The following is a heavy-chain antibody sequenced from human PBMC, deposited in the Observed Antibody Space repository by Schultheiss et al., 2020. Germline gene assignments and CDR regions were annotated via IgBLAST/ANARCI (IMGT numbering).Heavy chain of an antibody. Sequence: GGSLRLSCAASGFTFSSYGMHWVRQAPGKGLEWVAVISYDGSNKYYADSVKGRFTISRDNSKNTLYLQMNSLRAEDTAVYYCARGGRGMDVWGQGTTVTVSS. CDR1: GFTFSSYG. J-gene: IGHJ6*02. CDR2: ISYDGSNK. CDR3: ARGGRGMDV. V-gene: IGHV3-33*05.